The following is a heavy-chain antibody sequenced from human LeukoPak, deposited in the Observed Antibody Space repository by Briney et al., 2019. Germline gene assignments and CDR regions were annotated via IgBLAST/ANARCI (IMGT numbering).Heavy chain of an antibody. D-gene: IGHD6-13*01. Sequence: SETLSLTCTVSGGSISSYYWSWIRQPPGKGLEWIGEINHSGSTNYNPSLKSRVTISVDTSKNQFSLKLSSVTAADTAVYYCASTEGSSWPPFDYWGQGTLVTVSS. CDR2: INHSGST. CDR3: ASTEGSSWPPFDY. CDR1: GGSISSYY. V-gene: IGHV4-34*01. J-gene: IGHJ4*02.